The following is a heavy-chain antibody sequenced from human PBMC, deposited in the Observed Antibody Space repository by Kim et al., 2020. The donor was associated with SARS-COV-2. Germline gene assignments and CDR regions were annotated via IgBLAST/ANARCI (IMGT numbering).Heavy chain of an antibody. Sequence: GGSLRLSCAASGFTFSSYEMNWVRQAPGKGLEWVSYISSSGSTIYYADSVKGRFTISRDNAKNSLYLQMNSLRAEDTAVYYCARSMYYDFWSGSGSCDYWGQGTLVTVSS. CDR2: ISSSGSTI. J-gene: IGHJ4*02. D-gene: IGHD3-3*01. CDR3: ARSMYYDFWSGSGSCDY. V-gene: IGHV3-48*03. CDR1: GFTFSSYE.